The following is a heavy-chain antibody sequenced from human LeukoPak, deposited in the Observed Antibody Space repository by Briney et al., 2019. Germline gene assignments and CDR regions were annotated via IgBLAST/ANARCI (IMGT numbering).Heavy chain of an antibody. CDR3: ARGGEACPYCSGGSWNWFDP. J-gene: IGHJ5*02. CDR2: IYYSGST. CDR1: GGSLSSSSYY. Sequence: PSETLSLTCTVSGGSLSSSSYYWGWIRQPPGKGLEWIGSIYYSGSTYYNPSLKSRVTISVDTSKNQFSLKLSSVTAADTAVYYCARGGEACPYCSGGSWNWFDPWGQGTLVTVSS. D-gene: IGHD2-15*01. V-gene: IGHV4-39*01.